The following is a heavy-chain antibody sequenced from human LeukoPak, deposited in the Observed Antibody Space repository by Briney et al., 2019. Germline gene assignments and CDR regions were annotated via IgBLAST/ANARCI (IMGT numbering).Heavy chain of an antibody. Sequence: SQTLSLTCTVSGGSITSASYYWSWIRQPAGKGLEWIGRIYRTGSTEFSPSLKSRVTTSVDTSKNQFSLNLRSVTAADTAVYYCAAESDSAWFTGGDFDYWGQGTLVTVSS. CDR2: IYRTGST. V-gene: IGHV4-61*02. D-gene: IGHD2-8*02. CDR3: AAESDSAWFTGGDFDY. CDR1: GGSITSASYY. J-gene: IGHJ4*02.